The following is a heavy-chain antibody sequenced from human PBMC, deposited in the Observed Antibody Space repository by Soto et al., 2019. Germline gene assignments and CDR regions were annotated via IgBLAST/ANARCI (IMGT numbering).Heavy chain of an antibody. V-gene: IGHV3-7*04. CDR2: IKQDGSEK. Sequence: EVQLVESGGGLVQPGGSLRLSCAASGFTFSSYCMSWVRQAPGKGLEWVANIKQDGSEKYSVDSVKGRFTILRDNAKNSLYLQMNSLRAEDTAVYYCARDLASTTIPNYWGQGTLVTVSS. J-gene: IGHJ4*02. D-gene: IGHD1-26*01. CDR1: GFTFSSYC. CDR3: ARDLASTTIPNY.